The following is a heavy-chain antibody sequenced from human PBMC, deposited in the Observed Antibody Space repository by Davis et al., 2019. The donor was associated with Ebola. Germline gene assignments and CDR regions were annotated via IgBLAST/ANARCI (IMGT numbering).Heavy chain of an antibody. J-gene: IGHJ6*02. D-gene: IGHD2-2*01. V-gene: IGHV3-11*06. Sequence: GESLKISCAASGFTFSDYYMSWIRQAPGKGLEWVSYISSSSSYTNCADSVKGRFTISRDNAKNSLYLQMNSLRAEDTAVYYCARWGCSSTSCYPTSYYSMDVWGQGTTVTVSS. CDR3: ARWGCSSTSCYPTSYYSMDV. CDR1: GFTFSDYY. CDR2: ISSSSSYT.